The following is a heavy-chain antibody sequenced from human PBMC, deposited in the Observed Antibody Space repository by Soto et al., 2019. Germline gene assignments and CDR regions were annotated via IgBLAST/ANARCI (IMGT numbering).Heavy chain of an antibody. V-gene: IGHV3-73*01. J-gene: IGHJ6*02. Sequence: EVQLVESGGGLVQPGGSLKLSCAASGFTFSGSAIHCVRQASGEGLEWVGRIRSNANSYATSYAASVRGRFTTSRDDSKNTAYLQMNSLKTEDTAGYYCTRPQLHYDGLEVWGQGTTVTVSS. CDR1: GFTFSGSA. CDR3: TRPQLHYDGLEV. D-gene: IGHD1-7*01. CDR2: IRSNANSYAT.